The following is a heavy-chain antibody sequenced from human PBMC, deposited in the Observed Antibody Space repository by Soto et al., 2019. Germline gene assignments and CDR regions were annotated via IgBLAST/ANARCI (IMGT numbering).Heavy chain of an antibody. CDR3: GKIPRRTIFGVAQFDY. D-gene: IGHD3-3*01. CDR1: GFTFSSYG. Sequence: QVQLVESGGGVVQPGRSLRLSCAASGFTFSSYGMHWVRQAPGKGLEWVAVISYDGSNKYYADSVKGRFTISRDNSKKTLYLQMNSLRAEDTDVYYCGKIPRRTIFGVAQFDYWGQGTLVTVSS. J-gene: IGHJ4*02. CDR2: ISYDGSNK. V-gene: IGHV3-30*18.